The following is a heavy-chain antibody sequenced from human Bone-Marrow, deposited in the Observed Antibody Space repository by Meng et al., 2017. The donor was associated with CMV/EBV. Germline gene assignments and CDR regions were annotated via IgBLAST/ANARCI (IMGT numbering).Heavy chain of an antibody. D-gene: IGHD2-2*01. V-gene: IGHV3-30-3*01. CDR1: GFTFSNYE. J-gene: IGHJ6*02. CDR3: ARELVIPTNDASRHYGMDV. Sequence: GESLKISCAASGFTFSNYEINWVRQAPGQGLEWVAVISYDGSNKYYADSVKGRFTISRDNSKNTLYLQMNSLRAEDTAVFYCARELVIPTNDASRHYGMDVWGQGTTVTVSS. CDR2: ISYDGSNK.